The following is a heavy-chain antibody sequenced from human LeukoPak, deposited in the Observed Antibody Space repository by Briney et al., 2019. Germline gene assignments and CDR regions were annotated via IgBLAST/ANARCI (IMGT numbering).Heavy chain of an antibody. CDR2: INHSGST. D-gene: IGHD3-22*01. CDR3: ARAPITMIVVVITQYYYYYGMDV. V-gene: IGHV4-34*01. CDR1: GGSFSGYY. Sequence: SETLSLTCAVYGGSFSGYYWSWIRQPPGKGLEWIGEINHSGSTNYNPSLESRVTISVDTSKNQFSLKLSSVTAADTAVYYCARAPITMIVVVITQYYYYYGMDVWGQGTTVTVSS. J-gene: IGHJ6*02.